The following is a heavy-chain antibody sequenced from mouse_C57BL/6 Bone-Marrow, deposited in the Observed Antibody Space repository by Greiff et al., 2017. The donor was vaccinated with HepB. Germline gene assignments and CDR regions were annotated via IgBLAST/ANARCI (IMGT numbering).Heavy chain of an antibody. D-gene: IGHD2-4*01. J-gene: IGHJ3*01. CDR1: GYTFTSYW. Sequence: QVQLKQPGAELVKPGASVKLSCKASGYTFTSYWMHWVKQRPGQGLEWIGMIYPNSGSTNYNEKFKSKATLTVDKSSSTAYMQLSSLTSEDSAVYYCAREYDYDGREPWFAYWGQGTLVTVSA. V-gene: IGHV1-64*01. CDR3: AREYDYDGREPWFAY. CDR2: IYPNSGST.